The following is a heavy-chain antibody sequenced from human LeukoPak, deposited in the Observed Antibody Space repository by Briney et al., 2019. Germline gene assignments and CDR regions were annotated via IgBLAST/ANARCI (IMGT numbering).Heavy chain of an antibody. CDR2: INSDGRST. D-gene: IGHD7-27*01. J-gene: IGHJ4*02. V-gene: IGHV3-74*01. CDR1: GFTFSSYW. Sequence: GGSLRLSCAASGFTFSSYWMHWVRQAPGKGLVWVSRINSDGRSTNYADSVKGRFTISRDNAKNPLYLQVKSLRAEDTAVYYCARGPSGWGSLDSWGQGTLVTVSS. CDR3: ARGPSGWGSLDS.